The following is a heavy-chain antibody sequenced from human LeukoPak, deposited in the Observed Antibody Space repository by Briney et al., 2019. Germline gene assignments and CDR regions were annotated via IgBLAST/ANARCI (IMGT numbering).Heavy chain of an antibody. V-gene: IGHV3-74*01. Sequence: GGSLRLSCAASGFTFSNYWMHWVRQAPGKGLVWVSRINSDGSSTSYADSVKGRFTISRDNAKNSLYLQMNSLRVEDTALYYCARAQTYGDSRLLLDYWGQGTLVTVSS. CDR1: GFTFSNYW. J-gene: IGHJ4*02. CDR3: ARAQTYGDSRLLLDY. CDR2: INSDGSST. D-gene: IGHD4-17*01.